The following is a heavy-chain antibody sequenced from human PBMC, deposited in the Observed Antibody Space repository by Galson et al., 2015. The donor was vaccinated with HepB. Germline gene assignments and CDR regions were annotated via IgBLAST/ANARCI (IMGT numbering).Heavy chain of an antibody. CDR1: GGSISSYY. J-gene: IGHJ3*02. V-gene: IGHV4-4*07. CDR3: ARGSPWEGYDFWSGYFAFDI. Sequence: SETLSLTCTVSGGSISSYYWSWIRQPAGKGLEWIGRIYTSGSTNYNPSLKSRVTMSVDTSKNQFSLKLSSVTAADTAVYYCARGSPWEGYDFWSGYFAFDIWGQGTMVTVSS. CDR2: IYTSGST. D-gene: IGHD3-3*01.